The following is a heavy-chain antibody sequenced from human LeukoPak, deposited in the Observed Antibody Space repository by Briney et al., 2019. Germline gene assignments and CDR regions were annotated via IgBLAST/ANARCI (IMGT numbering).Heavy chain of an antibody. J-gene: IGHJ4*02. D-gene: IGHD3-22*01. V-gene: IGHV3-23*01. CDR1: GFTFSSYA. CDR2: IFGSGGST. Sequence: GGSLRLSCAASGFTFSSYAMYWVRQAPGKGLEWVSGIFGSGGSTHYADSVKGRFTISRDNSKNTLCLQMNSLRAEDTAVYYCAKDPMIVVVSKFDYWGQGTLVTVSS. CDR3: AKDPMIVVVSKFDY.